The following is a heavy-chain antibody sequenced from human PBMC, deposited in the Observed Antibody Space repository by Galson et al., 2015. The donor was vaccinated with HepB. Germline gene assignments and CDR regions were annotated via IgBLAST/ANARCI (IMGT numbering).Heavy chain of an antibody. CDR1: GFTFSSYG. J-gene: IGHJ3*02. CDR3: ARDLLSYSSRTHAFDI. Sequence: SLRLSCAASGFTFSSYGMHWVRQAPGKGLEWVAVIWYDGSNKYYADSVKGRFTISRDNSKNTLYLQMNSLRAEDTAVYYCARDLLSYSSRTHAFDIWGQGTMVTVSS. D-gene: IGHD6-13*01. CDR2: IWYDGSNK. V-gene: IGHV3-33*01.